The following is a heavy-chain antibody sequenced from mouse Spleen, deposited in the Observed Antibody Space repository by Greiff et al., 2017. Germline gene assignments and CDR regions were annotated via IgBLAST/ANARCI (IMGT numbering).Heavy chain of an antibody. J-gene: IGHJ4*01. Sequence: EVQLVESGGGLVQPGGSRKLSCAASGFTFSSFGMHWVRQAPEKGLEWVAYISSGSSTIYYADTVKGRFTISRDNPKNTLFLQMTSLRSEDTAMYYCARHYGLLYAMDYWGQGTSVTVSS. D-gene: IGHD1-1*02. V-gene: IGHV5-17*02. CDR3: ARHYGLLYAMDY. CDR2: ISSGSSTI. CDR1: GFTFSSFG.